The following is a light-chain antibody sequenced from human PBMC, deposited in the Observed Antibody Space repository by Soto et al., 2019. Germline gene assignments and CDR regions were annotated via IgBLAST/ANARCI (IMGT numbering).Light chain of an antibody. CDR3: ASYTSARIRV. CDR2: DVS. V-gene: IGLV2-14*01. CDR1: SSDIGAYNS. Sequence: QSVLTQPASVSASPGQSITISCTGTSSDIGAYNSVSWYQQHPGKAPQLMIYDVSYRPSGISSRFSGSKSGNTASLTISGRQADDDADYYCASYTSARIRVFGGGTKLTVL. J-gene: IGLJ2*01.